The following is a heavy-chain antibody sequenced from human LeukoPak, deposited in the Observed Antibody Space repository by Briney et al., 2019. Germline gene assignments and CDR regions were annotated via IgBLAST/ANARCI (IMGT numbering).Heavy chain of an antibody. D-gene: IGHD1-26*01. Sequence: GGSLRLSCAASGFTFSSYWMTRVRQAPGKGLEWVANIKRDSSEKYYVDSAKGRLTISRDNAKNALFLQMNSLRAEDTAVYYCARNRESYGIDYWGQGTLVTVSS. CDR3: ARNRESYGIDY. CDR2: IKRDSSEK. V-gene: IGHV3-7*01. CDR1: GFTFSSYW. J-gene: IGHJ4*02.